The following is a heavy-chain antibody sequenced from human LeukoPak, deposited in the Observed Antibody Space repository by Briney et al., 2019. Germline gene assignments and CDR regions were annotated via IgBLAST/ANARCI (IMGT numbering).Heavy chain of an antibody. J-gene: IGHJ5*02. CDR3: TRARVPNWFDP. CDR1: GFTFGDYA. Sequence: PGRSLRLSCTASGFTFGDYAMSWFRQAPGKGLEWVGFIRSKAYGGTTEYAASVKGRFTISRDDSKSIAYLQVNSLKTEDTAVYYCTRARVPNWFDPWGQGTLVTVSS. V-gene: IGHV3-49*03. D-gene: IGHD3-3*01. CDR2: IRSKAYGGTT.